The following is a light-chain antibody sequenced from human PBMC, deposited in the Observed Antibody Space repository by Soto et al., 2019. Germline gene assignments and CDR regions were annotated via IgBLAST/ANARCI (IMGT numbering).Light chain of an antibody. CDR3: QQYGSSPWT. Sequence: ETVLTQSPGTLSLSPGERATLSCRASESIRSNYLAWYRQTPGQAPRLLIFGASKRASGIADRFSGSGSGTDFTLIISRLEPEDFAVYYCQQYGSSPWTFGQGTKVEIK. J-gene: IGKJ1*01. V-gene: IGKV3-20*01. CDR2: GAS. CDR1: ESIRSNY.